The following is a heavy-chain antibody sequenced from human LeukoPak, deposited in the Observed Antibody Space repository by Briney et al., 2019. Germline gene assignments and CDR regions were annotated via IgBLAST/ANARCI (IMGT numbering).Heavy chain of an antibody. CDR1: GFTFSSYA. CDR2: ISYDGSNK. V-gene: IGHV3-30-3*01. D-gene: IGHD4-17*01. Sequence: GRSLRLSCAASGFTFSSYAMHWVRQAPGKGLEWVAVISYDGSNKYYADSVKGRFTISRDNSKNTLYLQMNSLRAEDTAVYYCARDLDYGDDSIDYWGQGTLVTVSS. CDR3: ARDLDYGDDSIDY. J-gene: IGHJ4*02.